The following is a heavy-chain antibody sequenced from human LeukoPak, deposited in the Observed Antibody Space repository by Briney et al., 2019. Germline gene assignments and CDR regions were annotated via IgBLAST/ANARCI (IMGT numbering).Heavy chain of an antibody. Sequence: PGRSLRLSCAASGFTFDDYAMHWVRHAPGKGLEWVSGISWNSGSIGYADSVKGRFTISRDNAKNSLYLQMNSLRAEDTALYYCAKDIGGGWYLLFQHWGQGTLVTVSS. D-gene: IGHD6-19*01. CDR1: GFTFDDYA. CDR2: ISWNSGSI. CDR3: AKDIGGGWYLLFQH. J-gene: IGHJ1*01. V-gene: IGHV3-9*01.